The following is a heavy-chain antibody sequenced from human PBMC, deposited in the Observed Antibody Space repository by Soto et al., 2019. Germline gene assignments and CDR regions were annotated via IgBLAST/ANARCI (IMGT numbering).Heavy chain of an antibody. CDR3: AKDSYYGSGSYYPLPNWFDP. CDR2: ISGSGGST. CDR1: GFTFSSYA. Sequence: PGGSLRLSCAASGFTFSSYAMSWVRQAPGKGLEWVSAISGSGGSTYYADSVKGRFTISRDNSKNTLYLQMNSLRAEDTAVYYCAKDSYYGSGSYYPLPNWFDPWGQGTLVTVSS. J-gene: IGHJ5*02. D-gene: IGHD3-10*01. V-gene: IGHV3-23*01.